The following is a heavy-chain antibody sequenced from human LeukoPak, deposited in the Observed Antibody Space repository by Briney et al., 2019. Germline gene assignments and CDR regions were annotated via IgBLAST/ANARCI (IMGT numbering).Heavy chain of an antibody. J-gene: IGHJ4*02. CDR1: GFTFSSYG. V-gene: IGHV3-30*18. CDR2: ISYDGSNK. Sequence: GGSLRLSCAASGFTFSSYGMHWVRQAPGKGLEWVAVISYDGSNKYYADSVKGRFTISRDNSKNTLYLQMNSLRAEDTAVYYCAKDPGRPYYDSSGYFDYWGQGTLVTVSS. D-gene: IGHD3-22*01. CDR3: AKDPGRPYYDSSGYFDY.